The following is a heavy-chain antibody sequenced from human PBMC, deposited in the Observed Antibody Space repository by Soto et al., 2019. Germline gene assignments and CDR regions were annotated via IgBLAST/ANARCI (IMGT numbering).Heavy chain of an antibody. Sequence: QLQLQESGSGLVKPSQTLSLTCAVSGGSISSGGYSWSWIRQPPGKGLEWIGYIYHSGSTYYNPSLKSRVTISVDRSKNQFSLKLSSVTAADTAVYYCARGKAHSNYRGYFDYWGQGTLVTVSS. J-gene: IGHJ4*02. CDR3: ARGKAHSNYRGYFDY. D-gene: IGHD4-4*01. V-gene: IGHV4-30-2*01. CDR1: GGSISSGGYS. CDR2: IYHSGST.